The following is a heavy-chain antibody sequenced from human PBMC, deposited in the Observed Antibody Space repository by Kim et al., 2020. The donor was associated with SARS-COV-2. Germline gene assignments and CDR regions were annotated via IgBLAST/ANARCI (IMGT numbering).Heavy chain of an antibody. CDR1: GGSISSSSYY. J-gene: IGHJ4*02. D-gene: IGHD6-6*01. Sequence: SETLSLTCTVSGGSISSSSYYWGWIRQPPGKGLEWIGVYYSGSTYYNPSLKSRVIISVDTSKNQFSLKLSSVTAADTAVYYCARAGASRPFAYWGQGTLVTFSS. CDR2: YYSGST. V-gene: IGHV4-39*01. CDR3: ARAGASRPFAY.